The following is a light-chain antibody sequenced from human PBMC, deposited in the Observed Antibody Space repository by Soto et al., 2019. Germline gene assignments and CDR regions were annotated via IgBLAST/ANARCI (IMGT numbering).Light chain of an antibody. Sequence: QSALTQPASVSGSHGQSITISCTGTSSDVGGYKHVSWYQHHPGNAPKLMIYEVSNRPSGVYNRFSGSKSGYTASLTISGLQAEDEADYYCNSQRSSGTRVFGTGTKVTVL. CDR2: EVS. CDR3: NSQRSSGTRV. J-gene: IGLJ1*01. CDR1: SSDVGGYKH. V-gene: IGLV2-14*01.